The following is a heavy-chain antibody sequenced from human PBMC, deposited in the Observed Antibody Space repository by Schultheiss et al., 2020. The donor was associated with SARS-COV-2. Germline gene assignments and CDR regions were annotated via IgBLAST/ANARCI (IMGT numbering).Heavy chain of an antibody. CDR1: GGSISSGGYS. D-gene: IGHD6-13*01. J-gene: IGHJ4*02. V-gene: IGHV4-30-2*01. CDR2: INHSGST. CDR3: ASTSSIAAAATFDY. Sequence: SETLSLTCAVSGGSISSGGYSWSWIRQPPGKGLEWIGEINHSGSTNYNPSLKSRVTISVDRSKNQFSLQLNSVTPEDTAVYYCASTSSIAAAATFDYWGQGTLVTVSS.